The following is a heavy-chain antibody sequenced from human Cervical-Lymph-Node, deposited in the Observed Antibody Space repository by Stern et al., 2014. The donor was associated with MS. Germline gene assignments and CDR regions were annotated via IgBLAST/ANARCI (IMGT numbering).Heavy chain of an antibody. V-gene: IGHV3-11*01. J-gene: IGHJ6*02. CDR2: ISRTDSTR. CDR1: GFTFSDYY. Sequence: VKMVEFGGTLVKPGGSLRICCAASGFTFSDYYMSWIRQAPGKGMEWVSYISRTDSTRYYADSVKGRFTISRDNAANSVFLQINSLRAEDTAVYYCARVIGVIRGYYGMDVWGRGTTVTVSS. D-gene: IGHD2-21*01. CDR3: ARVIGVIRGYYGMDV.